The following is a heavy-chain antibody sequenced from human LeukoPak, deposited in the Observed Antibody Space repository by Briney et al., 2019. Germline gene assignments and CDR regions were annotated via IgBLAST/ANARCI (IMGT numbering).Heavy chain of an antibody. J-gene: IGHJ3*02. CDR2: INSGGSKT. Sequence: GGSLRLSCAASEFTFTNYWMYWVRQAPGKGLVWVSRINSGGSKTNYADSVNGRFTISRDNAKNTLYLQMNSLRAEDTAMYYCARPIRGYDGFDIWGQGTMVTVSS. V-gene: IGHV3-74*01. CDR1: EFTFTNYW. D-gene: IGHD5-12*01. CDR3: ARPIRGYDGFDI.